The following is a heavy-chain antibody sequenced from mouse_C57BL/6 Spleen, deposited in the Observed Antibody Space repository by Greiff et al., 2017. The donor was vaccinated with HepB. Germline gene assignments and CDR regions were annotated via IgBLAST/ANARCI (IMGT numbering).Heavy chain of an antibody. CDR2: ISTYYGDA. Sequence: QVQLQQSGPELVRPGVSVKISCKGSGYTFTDYAMHWVKQSHAKSLEWIGVISTYYGDASYNQKFKDKATMTVDKSSSTAYMELARLTSEDSADYYCSNCTTVVAPTYWYFDGWGTGTTVTVSS. J-gene: IGHJ1*03. D-gene: IGHD1-1*01. CDR3: SNCTTVVAPTYWYFDG. V-gene: IGHV1-67*01. CDR1: GYTFTDYA.